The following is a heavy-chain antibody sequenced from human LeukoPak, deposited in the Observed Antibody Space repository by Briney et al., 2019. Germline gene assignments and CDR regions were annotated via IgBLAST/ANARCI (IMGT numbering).Heavy chain of an antibody. V-gene: IGHV3-23*01. CDR1: GFTFRNYA. J-gene: IGHJ4*02. Sequence: GGSLRLSCAASGFTFRNYALSWVRQAPGKGLEWVSAIGDTGLTTFYADSLKGRFTISRDNAKNSLYLQMNSLRAEDTAVYYCARGGYNWNDVGFDYWGQGTLVTVSS. CDR3: ARGGYNWNDVGFDY. CDR2: IGDTGLTT. D-gene: IGHD1-1*01.